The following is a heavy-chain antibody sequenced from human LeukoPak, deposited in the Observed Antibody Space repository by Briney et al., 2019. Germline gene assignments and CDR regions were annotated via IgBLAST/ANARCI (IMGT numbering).Heavy chain of an antibody. D-gene: IGHD3-10*01. V-gene: IGHV5-51*01. CDR1: GFTFTSYW. Sequence: GESLKISCQGSGFTFTSYWIGWVRQMPGKGLEWMGIIYPGDSDTRYSPSCQGHVTISADKSISTAYLQWSSLKASDTAMYYCARTYYSASGSVDYWGQGTLVTVSS. CDR3: ARTYYSASGSVDY. J-gene: IGHJ4*02. CDR2: IYPGDSDT.